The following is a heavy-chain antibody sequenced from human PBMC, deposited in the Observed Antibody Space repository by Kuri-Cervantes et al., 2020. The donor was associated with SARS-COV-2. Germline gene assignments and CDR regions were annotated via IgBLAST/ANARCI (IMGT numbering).Heavy chain of an antibody. J-gene: IGHJ4*02. V-gene: IGHV1-46*01. CDR1: GYTFTSYY. Sequence: ASVKVSCKASGYTFTSYYMHWVRQAPGQGLEWMEIINPSGGSTSYAQKFQGRVTMTRDTSATTVYLELSSLTSEDTAVYYCARVGSSSWRQYDYWGQGTLVTVSS. D-gene: IGHD6-13*01. CDR2: INPSGGST. CDR3: ARVGSSSWRQYDY.